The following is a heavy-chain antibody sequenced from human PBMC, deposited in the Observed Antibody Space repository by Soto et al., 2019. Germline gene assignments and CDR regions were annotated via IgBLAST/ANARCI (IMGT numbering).Heavy chain of an antibody. CDR1: GFTA. D-gene: IGHD6-19*01. V-gene: IGHV3-23*01. Sequence: PGGSLRLSCAASGFTAMSWVRQAPGKGLEWVSVISGSVGSTYYADSVKGRFTISRDNSKNTLYLQMNSLRAEDSAVYYCAKLSSGWFGPFDYWGQGTLVTVSS. J-gene: IGHJ4*02. CDR2: ISGSVGST. CDR3: AKLSSGWFGPFDY.